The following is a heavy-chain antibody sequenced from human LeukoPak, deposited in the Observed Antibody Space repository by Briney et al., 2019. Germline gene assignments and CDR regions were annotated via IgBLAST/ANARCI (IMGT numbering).Heavy chain of an antibody. Sequence: ASVKVSCKASGYTFTSYGISWVRQAPGQGLEWTGWISAYNGNTNYAQKLQGRVTMTTDTSTSTAYMELRSLRSDDTAVYYCARAGPYSSGWLRSGYYYYYMDVWGKGTTVTVSS. D-gene: IGHD6-19*01. CDR3: ARAGPYSSGWLRSGYYYYYMDV. J-gene: IGHJ6*03. CDR2: ISAYNGNT. CDR1: GYTFTSYG. V-gene: IGHV1-18*01.